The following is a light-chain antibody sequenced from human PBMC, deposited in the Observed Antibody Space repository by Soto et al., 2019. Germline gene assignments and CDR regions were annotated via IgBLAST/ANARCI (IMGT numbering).Light chain of an antibody. CDR2: GAS. Sequence: EIVMTQSPATLSVSPGERATLSCRASQSVSSNLAWYQQKPGQAPRLLIFGASTRATGIPARFSGSGSGTESTITISSLQSEDVAVYYCQQYNNWPPWTFGQGTKVEIK. J-gene: IGKJ1*01. CDR1: QSVSSN. CDR3: QQYNNWPPWT. V-gene: IGKV3D-15*01.